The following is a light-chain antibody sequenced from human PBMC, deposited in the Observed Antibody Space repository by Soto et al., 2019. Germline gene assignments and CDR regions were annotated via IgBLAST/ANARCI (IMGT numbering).Light chain of an antibody. Sequence: QSVLTQPASVSGSPGQSITISCTGTSSDVGGYNYASWYQQHPGKAPKLMIYDVTSRPSGVSNRFSGSKSDNMASLTISGLQAEDEADYYCSSYTSTSTLVVFGGGTKVTVL. V-gene: IGLV2-14*01. CDR2: DVT. J-gene: IGLJ2*01. CDR3: SSYTSTSTLVV. CDR1: SSDVGGYNY.